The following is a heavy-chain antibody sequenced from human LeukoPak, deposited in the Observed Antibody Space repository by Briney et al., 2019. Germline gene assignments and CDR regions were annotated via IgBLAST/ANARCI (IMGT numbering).Heavy chain of an antibody. CDR2: IYTNGST. D-gene: IGHD1-1*01. CDR3: ARGSLNDDDAFDI. J-gene: IGHJ3*02. CDR1: GGSISSGSYY. V-gene: IGHV4-61*02. Sequence: SQTLSLTCTVSGGSISSGSYYWSWIRQPAGKGLEWIGRIYTNGSTNYNPSLKSRVTISVDTSKNQFSLKLSSVTAADTAVYYCARGSLNDDDAFDIWGQGTMVTVSS.